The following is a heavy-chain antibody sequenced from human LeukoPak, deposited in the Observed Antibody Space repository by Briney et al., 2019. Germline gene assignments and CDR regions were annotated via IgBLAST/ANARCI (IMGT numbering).Heavy chain of an antibody. V-gene: IGHV1-8*01. CDR3: ARLYDFWSGYPFMDV. CDR1: GYTFTSYD. CDR2: MNPNSGNT. J-gene: IGHJ6*02. D-gene: IGHD3-3*01. Sequence: VKVSCQASGYTFTSYDINWVRQATGQGLEWMGWMNPNSGNTGYAQKFQGRVTMTRNTSISTAYMELSSLKASDTAMYYCARLYDFWSGYPFMDVWGQGTTVTVSS.